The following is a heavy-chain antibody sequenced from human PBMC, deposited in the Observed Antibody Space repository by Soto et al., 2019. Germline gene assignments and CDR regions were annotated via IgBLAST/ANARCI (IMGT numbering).Heavy chain of an antibody. J-gene: IGHJ4*02. Sequence: EVQLGESGGGLVQPGGSLRLSCAASGFTFSSYWMTWVRQAPGKGLEWVANIKVDGTDKYYVDSVKGRFTISRDNAKSSLSLQMNSLRAEDTAVYYCARDRGHLQFDYWGQGTLVTVSS. D-gene: IGHD1-1*01. CDR3: ARDRGHLQFDY. CDR1: GFTFSSYW. V-gene: IGHV3-7*03. CDR2: IKVDGTDK.